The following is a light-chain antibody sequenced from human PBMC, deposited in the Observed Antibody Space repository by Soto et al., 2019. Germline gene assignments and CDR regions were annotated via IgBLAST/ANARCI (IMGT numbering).Light chain of an antibody. V-gene: IGKV1-5*03. CDR3: QQYNVYWT. CDR2: KAS. J-gene: IGKJ1*01. CDR1: QSINIW. Sequence: DIQMTQSPSTLSASVGDRVTITCRASQSINIWLAWYQQKPGRAPKLLIYKASTLESGVPSRFSGSGSGTEFTLTISSLQPDDFATYYCQQYNVYWTFGQGTEVDIK.